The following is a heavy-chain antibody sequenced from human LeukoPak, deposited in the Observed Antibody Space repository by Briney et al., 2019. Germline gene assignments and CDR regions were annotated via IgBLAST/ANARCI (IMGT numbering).Heavy chain of an antibody. V-gene: IGHV3-15*01. D-gene: IGHD6-13*01. CDR3: TTEYSSPSSATYHDY. CDR1: GFTFSNAW. Sequence: PGGSLRLSCAASGFTFSNAWMSWVRQAPGKGLEWVGRIKSKTDGGTTDYAAPVKGRFTISRDDSKNTLYLQMNSLKTEDTAVYYCTTEYSSPSSATYHDYWGQGTLVTVSS. J-gene: IGHJ4*02. CDR2: IKSKTDGGTT.